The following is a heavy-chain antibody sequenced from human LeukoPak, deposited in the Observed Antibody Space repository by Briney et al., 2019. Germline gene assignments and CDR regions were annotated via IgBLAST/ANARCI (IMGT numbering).Heavy chain of an antibody. CDR2: ISTSSSTV. D-gene: IGHD6-13*01. CDR3: AREKAPGIEDY. CDR1: GFTFSSYT. V-gene: IGHV3-48*01. J-gene: IGHJ4*02. Sequence: GGSLRLSCAASGFTFSSYTMNWVRQAPGKGPEWVSYISTSSSTVYHADSVKGRFTISRDNAKNSLYLRMNSLRAEDTAVYYCAREKAPGIEDYWGQGTLVTVSS.